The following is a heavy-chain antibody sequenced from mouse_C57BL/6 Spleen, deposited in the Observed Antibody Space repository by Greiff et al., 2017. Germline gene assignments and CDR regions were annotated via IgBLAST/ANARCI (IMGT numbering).Heavy chain of an antibody. CDR2: IYPRSGNT. D-gene: IGHD1-1*01. CDR3: ARNYGSSYAWFAY. CDR1: GYTFTSYG. Sequence: VQLQQSGAELARPGASVKLSCKASGYTFTSYGISWVKQRPGQGLEWIGEIYPRSGNTYYNEKFKGKATLTADKSSSTAYMELRSLTSEDSAVFFGARNYGSSYAWFAYWGQGTLVTVSA. V-gene: IGHV1-81*01. J-gene: IGHJ3*01.